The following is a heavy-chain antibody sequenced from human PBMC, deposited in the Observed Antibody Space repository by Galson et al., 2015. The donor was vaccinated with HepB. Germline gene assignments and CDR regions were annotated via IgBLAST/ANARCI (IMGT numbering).Heavy chain of an antibody. J-gene: IGHJ4*02. CDR1: GYTFTSYG. CDR2: ISAYNGNT. D-gene: IGHD6-19*01. V-gene: IGHV1-18*01. Sequence: SVKVSCKASGYTFTSYGISWVRQAPGQGLEWMGWISAYNGNTNYAQKLQGRVTMTTDTSTSTAYMELRSLRSDDTAVYYCARDDRIAVAGRSFDYWGQGTLVTVSS. CDR3: ARDDRIAVAGRSFDY.